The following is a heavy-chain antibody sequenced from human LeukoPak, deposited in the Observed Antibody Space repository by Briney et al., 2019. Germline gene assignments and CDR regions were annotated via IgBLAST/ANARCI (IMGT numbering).Heavy chain of an antibody. V-gene: IGHV5-51*01. CDR1: GYSFTSYW. CDR3: ARSTQQLVVPHFDY. D-gene: IGHD6-6*01. Sequence: GESLKISCKASGYSFTSYWIGWVRQMPGKGLEWMGIVYPGDSDARYRPSFQGQVTISADKSIGTAYLQWSSLKASDSAMYYCARSTQQLVVPHFDYWGQGTLVTVSS. CDR2: VYPGDSDA. J-gene: IGHJ4*02.